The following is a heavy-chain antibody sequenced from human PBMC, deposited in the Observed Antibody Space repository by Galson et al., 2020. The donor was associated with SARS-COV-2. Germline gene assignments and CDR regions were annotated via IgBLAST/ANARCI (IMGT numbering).Heavy chain of an antibody. CDR2: INPNTGGT. Sequence: VSCKTSGYTFTAYYIHWVRQAPGQGLEWMGWINPNTGGTNYAQKFQGWVTMTRDTSISTAYMALSRLKSDDTAVYYCARETEMATFNYLDYWGQGTLVTVSS. CDR3: ARETEMATFNYLDY. CDR1: GYTFTAYY. J-gene: IGHJ4*02. D-gene: IGHD5-12*01. V-gene: IGHV1-2*04.